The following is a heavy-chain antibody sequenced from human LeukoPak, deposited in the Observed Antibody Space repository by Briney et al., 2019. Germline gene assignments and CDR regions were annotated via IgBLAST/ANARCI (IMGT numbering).Heavy chain of an antibody. D-gene: IGHD3-22*01. CDR1: GGSISSYY. CDR2: IYYSGST. Sequence: PSETLSLTCTVSGGSISSYYWSWVRQTPGKGLEWLGYIYYSGSTDYNPSLKSRVTILVDTSKDQFSLNLRSVTAADTAVYYCARAVGYYFDNSGPSKTFDYWGQGTLVTVSS. J-gene: IGHJ4*02. CDR3: ARAVGYYFDNSGPSKTFDY. V-gene: IGHV4-59*01.